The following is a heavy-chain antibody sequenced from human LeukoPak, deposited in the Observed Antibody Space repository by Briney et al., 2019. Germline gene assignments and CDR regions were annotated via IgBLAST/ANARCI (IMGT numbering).Heavy chain of an antibody. Sequence: GRSLRLSCAASGFTFSSYGMHWVRQAPGKGLEWVAVIWYDGSNKYYVDSVKGRFTISRDNSKNTLYLQMNSLRAEDTAVYYCARGGYCSSASCYAHYYFDNWGQGTLVTVSS. CDR1: GFTFSSYG. V-gene: IGHV3-33*01. CDR2: IWYDGSNK. CDR3: ARGGYCSSASCYAHYYFDN. D-gene: IGHD2-2*01. J-gene: IGHJ4*02.